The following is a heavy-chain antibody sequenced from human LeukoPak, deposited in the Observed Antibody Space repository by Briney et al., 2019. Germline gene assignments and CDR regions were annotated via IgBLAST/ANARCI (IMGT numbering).Heavy chain of an antibody. CDR3: ARWVPYGDYGEDY. J-gene: IGHJ4*02. D-gene: IGHD4-17*01. CDR2: ISSSSSYI. V-gene: IGHV3-21*01. CDR1: GFTFSSYS. Sequence: GGSLRLSCAASGFTFSSYSMNWVRQAPGKGLEWVSSISSSSSYIYYADSVKGRFTISRDNAKNSLYLQMHSLRAEDTAVYYCARWVPYGDYGEDYWGQGTLVTVSS.